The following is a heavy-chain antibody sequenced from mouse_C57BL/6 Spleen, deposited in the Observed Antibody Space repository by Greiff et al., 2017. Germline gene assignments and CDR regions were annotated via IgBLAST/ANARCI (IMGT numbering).Heavy chain of an antibody. CDR1: GYTFTEYT. CDR2: FYPGSGSI. CDR3: ARHERGASWFGY. J-gene: IGHJ2*01. Sequence: VQLQQSGAELVKPGASVKLSCKASGYTFTEYTIHWVKQRPGQGLEWIGWFYPGSGSIKYNEKFKDKATLTADNSSSTVYMELSRVTSEDSAVYCCARHERGASWFGYWGQGTTLTVSS. V-gene: IGHV1-62-2*01.